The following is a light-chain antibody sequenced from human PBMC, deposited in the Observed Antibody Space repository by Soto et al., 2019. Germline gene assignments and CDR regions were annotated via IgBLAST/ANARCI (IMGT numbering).Light chain of an antibody. V-gene: IGKV1-9*01. CDR1: QGISSY. CDR2: AAS. J-gene: IGKJ2*01. Sequence: DIQLTQSPSFLSASVGDRVTITCRASQGISSYLAWYQQKPGKAPKLLIYAASTLQSGVPSRFSGSGSATEFTLTISSLQPEDFATYYCQQLNSYPPEYTFGQGTKLEIK. CDR3: QQLNSYPPEYT.